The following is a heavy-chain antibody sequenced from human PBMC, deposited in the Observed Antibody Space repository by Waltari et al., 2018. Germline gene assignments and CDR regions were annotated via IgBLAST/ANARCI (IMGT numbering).Heavy chain of an antibody. Sequence: EVQLVQSGAEVKKPGESLRISCKGSGYRFTSYWISWVRQMPGQGREWMGGSGPSDADTNYSPAFQGHGTISADKSSSTAYLQWSSLKASDTAMYYCARQYSSGWYGYYYYYGMDVWGQGTTVTVSS. V-gene: IGHV5-10-1*03. D-gene: IGHD6-19*01. CDR1: GYRFTSYW. CDR2: SGPSDADT. CDR3: ARQYSSGWYGYYYYYGMDV. J-gene: IGHJ6*02.